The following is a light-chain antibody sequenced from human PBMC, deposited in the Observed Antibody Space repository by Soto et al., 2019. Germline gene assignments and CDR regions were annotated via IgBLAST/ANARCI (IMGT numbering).Light chain of an antibody. Sequence: SELNQPASVSGYPGQSATISCTGTSSDVGGYNYVSWYQQHPGKAPKLMIYDVSNRPSGVSNRFSGSKSGNTASLTISGLQAEDEADYYCSSYTSSSTLEVFGTGTKVTVL. CDR3: SSYTSSSTLEV. V-gene: IGLV2-14*01. J-gene: IGLJ1*01. CDR1: SSDVGGYNY. CDR2: DVS.